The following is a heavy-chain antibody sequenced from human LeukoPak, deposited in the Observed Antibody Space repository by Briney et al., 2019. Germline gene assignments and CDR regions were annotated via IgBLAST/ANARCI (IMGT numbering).Heavy chain of an antibody. J-gene: IGHJ4*02. CDR2: ISYDGSNK. D-gene: IGHD3-22*01. CDR3: ARTDSGYYQY. V-gene: IGHV3-30*03. Sequence: GRSLRLSCAASGFTFSSYGMHWVRQAPGKGLEWVAVISYDGSNKYYADSVKGRFTISRDNSKNTLYLQMNSLRAEDTAVYYCARTDSGYYQYWGQGTLVTVPS. CDR1: GFTFSSYG.